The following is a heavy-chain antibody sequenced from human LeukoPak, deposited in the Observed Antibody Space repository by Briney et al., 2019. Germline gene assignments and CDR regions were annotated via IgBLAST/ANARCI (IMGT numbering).Heavy chain of an antibody. CDR1: GFTFSSYW. V-gene: IGHV3-74*01. CDR2: INSDGSST. J-gene: IGHJ4*02. CDR3: ARSWVGATDVDY. Sequence: GGSLRLSCAASGFTFSSYWMHWVRQAPGKGLVWVSRINSDGSSTSYADSVKGRFTISRDNAKNTLYLQMNSLRAEDTAVYYSARSWVGATDVDYWGQGTLVTVSS. D-gene: IGHD1-26*01.